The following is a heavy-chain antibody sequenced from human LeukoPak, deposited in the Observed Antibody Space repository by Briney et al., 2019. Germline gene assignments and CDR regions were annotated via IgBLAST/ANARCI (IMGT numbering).Heavy chain of an antibody. J-gene: IGHJ4*02. D-gene: IGHD5-18*01. CDR3: ARDQGYSYGYFGY. Sequence: GASVKVSCKASGYTFTSYAMHWVRQAPGQRLEWMGWINAGNGNTKYSQKFQGRVTITRDTFASTAYMELSSLRSEDTAVYYCARDQGYSYGYFGYWGQGTLVTVSS. V-gene: IGHV1-3*01. CDR1: GYTFTSYA. CDR2: INAGNGNT.